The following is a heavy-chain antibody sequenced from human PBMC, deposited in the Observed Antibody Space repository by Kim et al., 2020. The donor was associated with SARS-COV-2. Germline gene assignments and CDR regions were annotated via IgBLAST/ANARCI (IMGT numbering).Heavy chain of an antibody. CDR1: EFNFRNYA. V-gene: IGHV3-23*01. J-gene: IGHJ6*01. D-gene: IGHD3-10*01. Sequence: GGSLRLSCAASEFNFRNYAMSWVRQAPGTGLEWVSAVSASGENTYYSDSVKGRFTISRDNSANTLDLQMTGLRANDTAVYFCAKALVPGPYYYYGMDLGG. CDR2: VSASGENT. CDR3: AKALVPGPYYYYGMDL.